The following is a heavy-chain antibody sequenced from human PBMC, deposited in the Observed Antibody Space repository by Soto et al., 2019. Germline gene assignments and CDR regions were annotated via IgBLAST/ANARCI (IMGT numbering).Heavy chain of an antibody. J-gene: IGHJ4*02. V-gene: IGHV3-21*01. CDR3: ARDWRRGSCEGIDY. CDR2: ISNSNSYI. D-gene: IGHD1-26*01. CDR1: GFTFSIYS. Sequence: EVQLVESGGGLVKPGGSLRLSCAASGFTFSIYSMNWVRQAPGKGLEWVSSISNSNSYIYYADSVKGRFTISRDNAKNSLYLQMNSLRAEDTAVYYCARDWRRGSCEGIDYWGQGTLVTVSS.